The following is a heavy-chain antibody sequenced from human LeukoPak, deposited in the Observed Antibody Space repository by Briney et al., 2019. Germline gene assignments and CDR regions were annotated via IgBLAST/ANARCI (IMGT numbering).Heavy chain of an antibody. CDR2: ISYDGSNK. CDR1: GFTFSSYG. V-gene: IGHV3-30*03. Sequence: GGSLRLSCAASGFTFSSYGMHWVRQAPGKGLEWVAVISYDGSNKYYADSVKGRFTISRDNSKNTLYLQMNSLRAEDTAVYYCATDRNSGKYYDYWGQGTLVTVSS. D-gene: IGHD1-26*01. CDR3: ATDRNSGKYYDY. J-gene: IGHJ4*02.